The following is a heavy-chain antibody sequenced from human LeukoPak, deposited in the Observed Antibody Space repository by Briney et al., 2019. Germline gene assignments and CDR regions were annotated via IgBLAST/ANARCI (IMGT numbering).Heavy chain of an antibody. CDR2: INPNSGGT. J-gene: IGHJ6*02. D-gene: IGHD3-22*01. CDR3: AREPPIYYDRGYYYGMDV. V-gene: IGHV1-2*02. CDR1: GYTFTGYY. Sequence: ASVKVYCKASGYTFTGYYMHWVRQAPGQGLEWMGWINPNSGGTNYAQKFQGRVTMTRDTSISTAYMELSRLRSDDTAVYYCAREPPIYYDRGYYYGMDVWGQGTTVTVSS.